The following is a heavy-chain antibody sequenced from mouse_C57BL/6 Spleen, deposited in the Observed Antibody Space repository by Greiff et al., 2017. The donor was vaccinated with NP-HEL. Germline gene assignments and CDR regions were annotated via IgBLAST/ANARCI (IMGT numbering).Heavy chain of an antibody. Sequence: QVQLQQSGAELVKPGASVKLSCKASGYTFTSYWMHWVKQRPGQGLEWIGMIHPNSGSTNYNEKFKSKATLTVDKSSSTAYMQLSSLTSEDSAVYYCARCGYYDYYAMDYWGQGTSVTVSS. CDR2: IHPNSGST. D-gene: IGHD2-3*01. CDR3: ARCGYYDYYAMDY. V-gene: IGHV1-64*01. CDR1: GYTFTSYW. J-gene: IGHJ4*01.